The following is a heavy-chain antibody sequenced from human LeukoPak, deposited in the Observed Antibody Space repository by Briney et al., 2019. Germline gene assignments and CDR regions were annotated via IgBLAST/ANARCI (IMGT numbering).Heavy chain of an antibody. J-gene: IGHJ4*02. CDR2: ISSSGSTI. D-gene: IGHD6-13*01. CDR1: GITFSDHY. Sequence: GGSLRLSCAASGITFSDHYMSWIRQAPGKGLEWVAHISSSGSTIEYADSVRGRFAISRDNAKNSLYLQMITLSVEDTAVYYCAREVRYTSSWYVYYYFDYWGQGTLVTVSS. V-gene: IGHV3-11*01. CDR3: AREVRYTSSWYVYYYFDY.